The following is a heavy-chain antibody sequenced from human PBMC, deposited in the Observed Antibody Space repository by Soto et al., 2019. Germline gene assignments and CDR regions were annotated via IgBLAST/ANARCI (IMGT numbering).Heavy chain of an antibody. D-gene: IGHD3-10*01. V-gene: IGHV4-59*01. CDR3: ARGAYYYGSGSPIDFDY. CDR2: IYYSGST. J-gene: IGHJ4*02. CDR1: GGSISSYY. Sequence: SETLSLTCTVSGGSISSYYWSWIRQPPGKGLEWIGYIYYSGSTNYNPSLKSRVTISVDTSKNQFSLKLSSVTAADTAVYYCARGAYYYGSGSPIDFDYWGQGTLVTVSS.